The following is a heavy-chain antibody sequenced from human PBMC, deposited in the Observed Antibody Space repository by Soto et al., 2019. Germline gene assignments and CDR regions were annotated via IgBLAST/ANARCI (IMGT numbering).Heavy chain of an antibody. CDR2: IGSAGDT. J-gene: IGHJ4*02. V-gene: IGHV3-13*01. Sequence: GGSLRLSCAASGFTFSSYAGHWVRQPTGKGLEWVSVIGSAGDTYYPGSVKGRFTISRENAKNSLYLQMNSLRAEDTAGYCCARGYLGSFDYWGQGTLVTVSS. CDR1: GFTFSSYA. CDR3: ARGYLGSFDY. D-gene: IGHD7-27*01.